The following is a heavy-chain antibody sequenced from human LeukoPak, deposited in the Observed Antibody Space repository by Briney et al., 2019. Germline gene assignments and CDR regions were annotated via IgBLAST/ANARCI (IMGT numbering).Heavy chain of an antibody. CDR3: ARDHVGGGSYSSGERVF. V-gene: IGHV1-18*01. D-gene: IGHD1-26*01. J-gene: IGHJ4*02. CDR1: GYTFTNYG. Sequence: ASVKVSCKASGYTFTNYGISWVRQAPGQGLEWMGWISTYTGNTNYAQKVQGRVTMTTDTSTTTAYMDLRSLRSDDTAVYYCARDHVGGGSYSSGERVFWGQGTLVTVSS. CDR2: ISTYTGNT.